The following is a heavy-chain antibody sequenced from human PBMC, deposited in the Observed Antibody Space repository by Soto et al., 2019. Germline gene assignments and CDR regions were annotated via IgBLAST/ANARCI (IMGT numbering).Heavy chain of an antibody. CDR1: GGSISGYY. CDR2: VYYSWST. J-gene: IGHJ5*01. V-gene: IGHV4-59*01. CDR3: ARVGSGSYNDFNLFDP. Sequence: SETLSLTCTFSGGSISGYYWSWIRQPQGQGLGWMGNVYYSWSTNYSSSLKSRLSISIDTSKRQFSLNLRSVTAADTAVYYCARVGSGSYNDFNLFDPWGQGKVVTVPS. D-gene: IGHD1-26*01.